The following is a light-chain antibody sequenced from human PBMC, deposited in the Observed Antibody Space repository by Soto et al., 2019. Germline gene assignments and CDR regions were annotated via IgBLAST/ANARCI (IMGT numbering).Light chain of an antibody. CDR3: QQGGS. Sequence: EIVLTQFPATLSLSPGEEATLSCRASRSFGTSLPWYQQRPAHAPRPLSYDTFKVAAGVQARFSGSGSGADFPLPISGLEPEDFSGYYCQQGGSFGGGAKVDIK. CDR2: DTF. J-gene: IGKJ4*01. V-gene: IGKV3-11*01. CDR1: RSFGTS.